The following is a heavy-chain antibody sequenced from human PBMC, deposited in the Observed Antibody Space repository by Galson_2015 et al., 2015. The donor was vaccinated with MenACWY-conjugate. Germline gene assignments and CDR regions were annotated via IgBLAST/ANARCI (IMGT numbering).Heavy chain of an antibody. CDR1: GFTFSSYS. J-gene: IGHJ4*02. CDR2: ISSSSGTI. Sequence: SLRLSCAASGFTFSSYSMNWVRQAPGKGLEWVSYISSSSGTIYYADSVKGRFTISRDNAKNSLYLQMNSLRAEDTAVYYCARGGVGVTSDYWGQGTLVTVSS. V-gene: IGHV3-48*04. D-gene: IGHD1-26*01. CDR3: ARGGVGVTSDY.